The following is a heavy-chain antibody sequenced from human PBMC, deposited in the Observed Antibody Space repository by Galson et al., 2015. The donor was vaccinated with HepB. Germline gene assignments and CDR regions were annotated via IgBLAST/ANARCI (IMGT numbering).Heavy chain of an antibody. D-gene: IGHD6-6*01. Sequence: CAISGDSVSSNSAAWNWIRQSPSRGLEWLGRTYYRSKWYNDYAVSVKSRITINPDTSKNQFSLQLNSVTPEDTAVYYCARDQDSSSGYYYYGMDVWGQGTTVTVSS. CDR2: TYYRSKWYN. J-gene: IGHJ6*02. CDR3: ARDQDSSSGYYYYGMDV. V-gene: IGHV6-1*01. CDR1: GDSVSSNSAA.